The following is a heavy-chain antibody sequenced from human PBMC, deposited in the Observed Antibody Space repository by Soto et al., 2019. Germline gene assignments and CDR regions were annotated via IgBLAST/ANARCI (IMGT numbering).Heavy chain of an antibody. J-gene: IGHJ4*02. V-gene: IGHV4-34*01. CDR1: GGSFSGYY. D-gene: IGHD4-17*01. CDR2: INHSGST. CDR3: AGGWAGTVTDFDY. Sequence: QVQLQQWGAGLLKPSETLSLTCAVYGGSFSGYYWSWIRQPPGKGLEWIGEINHSGSTNYNPSLKSRVTISVDTSKNQFSLKLSSVTGADTAVYYCAGGWAGTVTDFDYWGQGTLVTVSS.